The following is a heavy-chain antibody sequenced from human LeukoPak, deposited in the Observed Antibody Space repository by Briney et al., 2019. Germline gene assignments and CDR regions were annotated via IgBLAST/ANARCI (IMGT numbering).Heavy chain of an antibody. CDR2: IYTSGST. D-gene: IGHD3-3*01. J-gene: IGHJ6*03. V-gene: IGHV4-4*09. Sequence: PSETLSLTCTVSGGSISSYYWSWIRQPPGKGLEWIGYIYTSGSTNYNPSLKSRVTISVDTSKNQFSLKLSSVTAADTAVYYCARTYYDFWSGYYPPPGYYYYMDVWGKGITVTVSS. CDR3: ARTYYDFWSGYYPPPGYYYYMDV. CDR1: GGSISSYY.